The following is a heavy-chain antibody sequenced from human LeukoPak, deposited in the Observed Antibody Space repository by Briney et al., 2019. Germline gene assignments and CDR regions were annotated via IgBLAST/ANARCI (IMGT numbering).Heavy chain of an antibody. D-gene: IGHD3-10*01. CDR3: ASDRVLGSGSLDN. Sequence: GGSLRLSCTASGLRFSDFWMHWVRQAPGKGLVWVSRIRGDWHDTTYADSVKGRFTISRDNAQNTPYLQMNSLRVEDTAVYYCASDRVLGSGSLDNWGQGTLVTVSS. CDR1: GLRFSDFW. J-gene: IGHJ4*02. V-gene: IGHV3-74*01. CDR2: IRGDWHDT.